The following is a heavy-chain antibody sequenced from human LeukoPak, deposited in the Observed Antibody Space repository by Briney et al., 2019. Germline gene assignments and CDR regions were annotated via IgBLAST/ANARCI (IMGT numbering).Heavy chain of an antibody. CDR2: ISSSGSTI. Sequence: SGGSLRLSCAAPGFTFSSYEMNWVRQAPGKGLEWVSYISSSGSTIYYADSVKGRFTISRDNAKNSLYLQMNSLRAEDTAVYYCAREGDTAMVGDAFDIWGQGTMVTVSS. J-gene: IGHJ3*02. D-gene: IGHD5-18*01. CDR3: AREGDTAMVGDAFDI. V-gene: IGHV3-48*03. CDR1: GFTFSSYE.